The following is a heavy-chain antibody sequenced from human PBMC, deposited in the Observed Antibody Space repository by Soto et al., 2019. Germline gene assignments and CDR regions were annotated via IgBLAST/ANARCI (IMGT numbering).Heavy chain of an antibody. J-gene: IGHJ4*02. V-gene: IGHV3-33*01. D-gene: IGHD3-10*01. Sequence: QVQLVESGGGVVQPGRSLRLSCAASGFTFSTYGMHWVRQAPGKGLEWVAVIWYDGSNKDYVDSVKGRFTVSRDNSRNTLYLQMNSLSVEDTAVYYCARNGYYGPGSPADYFDYWGQGILVTVSS. CDR1: GFTFSTYG. CDR3: ARNGYYGPGSPADYFDY. CDR2: IWYDGSNK.